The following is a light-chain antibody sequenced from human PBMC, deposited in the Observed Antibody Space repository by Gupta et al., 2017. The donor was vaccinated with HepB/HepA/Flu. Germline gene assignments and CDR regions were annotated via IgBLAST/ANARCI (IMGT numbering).Light chain of an antibody. Sequence: DIQMTQSPSSVSASVGDRVTITCRASQRVDRWLAWYQQKPGQAPKFLIYAASTLQSGVPSRFSGSGSGTDFTLTISSLHPEDFATYFCLQANSFPFTFGPRTKLDIQ. V-gene: IGKV1D-12*01. CDR2: AAS. J-gene: IGKJ3*01. CDR3: LQANSFPFT. CDR1: QRVDRW.